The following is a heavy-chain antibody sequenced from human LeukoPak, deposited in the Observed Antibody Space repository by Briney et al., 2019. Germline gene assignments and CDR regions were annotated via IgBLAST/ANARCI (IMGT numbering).Heavy chain of an antibody. CDR1: GYTFTSYG. CDR2: ISAYNGNT. D-gene: IGHD5-18*01. CDR3: ARWGISRGYSYVKGDY. Sequence: ASVKVSCKASGYTFTSYGISWVRQAPGQGLEWMGWISAYNGNTNYAQKLQGRVTMTTDTSTSTAYMELRSLRPDDTAVYYCARWGISRGYSYVKGDYWGQGTLVTVSS. J-gene: IGHJ4*02. V-gene: IGHV1-18*01.